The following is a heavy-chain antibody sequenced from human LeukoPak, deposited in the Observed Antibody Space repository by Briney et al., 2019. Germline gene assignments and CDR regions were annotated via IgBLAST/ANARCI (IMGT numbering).Heavy chain of an antibody. V-gene: IGHV1-24*01. J-gene: IGHJ5*02. CDR2: FDPEDGET. Sequence: ASVKVSCKVSGYTLTELSMHWVRQAPGKGLEWMGGFDPEDGETIYAQKFQGRVTMTEDTSTDTAYMELSSLRSEDTAVYYCATNLPYGSGSYFWFDPWGQGTLVTVSS. CDR1: GYTLTELS. CDR3: ATNLPYGSGSYFWFDP. D-gene: IGHD3-10*01.